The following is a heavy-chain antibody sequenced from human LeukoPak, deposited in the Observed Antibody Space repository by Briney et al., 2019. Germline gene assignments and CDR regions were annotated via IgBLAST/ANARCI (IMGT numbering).Heavy chain of an antibody. CDR1: GYTFTGYY. D-gene: IGHD3-9*01. Sequence: RASVKVSCKASGYTFTGYYMHWVRQAPGQGLEWMGWINPNSGGTNYAQKFQGRVTMTRGTSISTAYMELSRLRSDDTAVYYCARDADYDILTGYQIDYWGQGTLVTVSS. V-gene: IGHV1-2*02. CDR2: INPNSGGT. J-gene: IGHJ4*02. CDR3: ARDADYDILTGYQIDY.